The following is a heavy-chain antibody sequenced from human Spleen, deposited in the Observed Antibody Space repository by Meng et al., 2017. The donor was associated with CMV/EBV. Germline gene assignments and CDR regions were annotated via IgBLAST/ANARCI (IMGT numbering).Heavy chain of an antibody. Sequence: SETLSLTCTVSGGSITSNHYYWDWIRQPPGKGLQWIGSIYYSGGTLYNPSLKSRVTISLDTSKNQFSLKLRSVTAADTAVYYCARWYPRAGAFDIWGQGTMVTVSS. D-gene: IGHD6-13*01. J-gene: IGHJ3*02. V-gene: IGHV4-39*07. CDR3: ARWYPRAGAFDI. CDR1: GGSITSNHYY. CDR2: IYYSGGT.